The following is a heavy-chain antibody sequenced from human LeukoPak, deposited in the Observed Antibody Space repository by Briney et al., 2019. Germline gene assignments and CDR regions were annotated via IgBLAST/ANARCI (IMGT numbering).Heavy chain of an antibody. Sequence: GESLRLSCVASGFLFSTYSMNWVRQAPGKGLEWVSYISSSSSTIYYADSVKGRFTISRDNAKNSLYLQMNSLRAEDTAVYYCAYNPRLSALNYWGQGTLVTVSS. J-gene: IGHJ4*02. CDR3: AYNPRLSALNY. CDR2: ISSSSSTI. CDR1: GFLFSTYS. V-gene: IGHV3-48*01. D-gene: IGHD1-14*01.